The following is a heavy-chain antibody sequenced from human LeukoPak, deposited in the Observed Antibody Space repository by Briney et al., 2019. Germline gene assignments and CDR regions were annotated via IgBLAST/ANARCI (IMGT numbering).Heavy chain of an antibody. CDR2: ISAYNGNT. Sequence: ASVKVSCKASGYTFTSYGISWVRQAPGQGLEWMGWISAYNGNTNYAQKLQGRVTMTTDTSTSTAYMELRSLRSDDAAVYYCARDDPNYYDSSGYPGDIDYWGQGTLVTVSS. J-gene: IGHJ4*02. V-gene: IGHV1-18*01. D-gene: IGHD3-22*01. CDR1: GYTFTSYG. CDR3: ARDDPNYYDSSGYPGDIDY.